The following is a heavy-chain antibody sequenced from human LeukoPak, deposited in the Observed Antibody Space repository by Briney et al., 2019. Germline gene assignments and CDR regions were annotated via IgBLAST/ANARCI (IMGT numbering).Heavy chain of an antibody. CDR3: ARDQITMVRGLDFDY. Sequence: GRSLRLSCAASGFTFSSYAMHWVRQAPGKGLEWVAVIWYDGSNKYYADSVKGRFTISRDNSKNTLYLQMNSLRAEDTAVYYCARDQITMVRGLDFDYWGQGTLVTVSS. J-gene: IGHJ4*02. CDR2: IWYDGSNK. V-gene: IGHV3-33*08. D-gene: IGHD3-10*01. CDR1: GFTFSSYA.